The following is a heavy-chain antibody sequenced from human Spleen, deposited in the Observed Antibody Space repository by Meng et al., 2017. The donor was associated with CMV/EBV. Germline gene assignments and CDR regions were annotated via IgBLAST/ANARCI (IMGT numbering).Heavy chain of an antibody. D-gene: IGHD3-3*01. V-gene: IGHV3-74*01. CDR1: GFTFSSYW. J-gene: IGHJ4*02. CDR3: ARGGPYYDFWSGLLTDY. CDR2: INSDGSST. Sequence: GGSLRFSCAAPGFTFSSYWMHWVRQAPGKGLVWVSRINSDGSSTSYADSVKGRFTISRDNAKNTLYLQMNSLRAEDTAVYYCARGGPYYDFWSGLLTDYWGQGTLVTVSS.